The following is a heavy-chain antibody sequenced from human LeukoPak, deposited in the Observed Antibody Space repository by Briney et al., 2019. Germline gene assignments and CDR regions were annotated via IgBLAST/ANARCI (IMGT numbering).Heavy chain of an antibody. CDR1: GFTVSTNY. CDR2: IYSGGST. CDR3: ARDLYQIVVVPHYFDY. D-gene: IGHD3-22*01. Sequence: GWSLRLSCAASGFTVSTNYMSWVRQAPGKGLEWGSVIYSGGSTYYADSVKGRFTISRDNSKNTLYLQMNSLRAEDKAVYYCARDLYQIVVVPHYFDYWGQGTLVTVSS. V-gene: IGHV3-53*01. J-gene: IGHJ4*02.